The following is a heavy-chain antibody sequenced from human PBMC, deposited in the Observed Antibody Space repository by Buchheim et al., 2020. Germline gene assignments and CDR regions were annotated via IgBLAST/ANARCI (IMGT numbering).Heavy chain of an antibody. CDR3: ARDWDSTSWRGYYYYGMDV. CDR2: ISSSSSTI. V-gene: IGHV3-48*02. J-gene: IGHJ6*02. Sequence: EVQLVESGGGLVQPGGSLRLSCAASGFTFSSYSMNWVRQAPGKGLEWVSYISSSSSTIYYADSVKGRFTIFRDNAKNSLYLQMNSLRDEDTAVYYCARDWDSTSWRGYYYYGMDVWGQGTT. D-gene: IGHD2-2*01. CDR1: GFTFSSYS.